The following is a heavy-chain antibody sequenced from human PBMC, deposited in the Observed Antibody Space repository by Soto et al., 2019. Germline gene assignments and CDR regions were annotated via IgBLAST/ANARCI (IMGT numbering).Heavy chain of an antibody. J-gene: IGHJ6*02. Sequence: PGGSLRLSCAVSGLPVSDRYMSWVRQTPGRRLEWVSVFHDGTIYYADSVKGRFTVSRDNSKNTMYLQMNSLRAEDTAVYYCASTYYYDSSGLDVWGQGTTVTVSS. CDR3: ASTYYYDSSGLDV. V-gene: IGHV3-66*01. CDR1: GLPVSDRY. CDR2: FHDGTI. D-gene: IGHD3-22*01.